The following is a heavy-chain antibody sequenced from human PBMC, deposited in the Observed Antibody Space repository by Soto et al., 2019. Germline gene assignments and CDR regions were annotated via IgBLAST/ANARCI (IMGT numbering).Heavy chain of an antibody. Sequence: SETLSLTCGVSGYSVTSGFYWGWVRQSPGKGLEWIGSISYSAKTFYNPSLASRLSIAVDTSMNQFSLRLTSVTAADTALYYCTRGAGAPWVRFDYWGQGTLVTVSS. J-gene: IGHJ4*02. CDR2: ISYSAKT. CDR1: GYSVTSGFY. D-gene: IGHD3-22*01. V-gene: IGHV4-38-2*01. CDR3: TRGAGAPWVRFDY.